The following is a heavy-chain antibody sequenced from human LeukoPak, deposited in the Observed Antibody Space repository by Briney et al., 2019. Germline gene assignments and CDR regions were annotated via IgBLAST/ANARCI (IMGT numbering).Heavy chain of an antibody. V-gene: IGHV3-7*01. Sequence: PGGSLRLSCAASGFTFSSYWMSWVRQAPGKGLEWVANIKQDGSEKDYVNSVKGRFTISRDNAKNPLYLQMNSLRAQDTAVYYCARDRPYDYVWGDGMDVWGQGTTVTISS. CDR3: ARDRPYDYVWGDGMDV. J-gene: IGHJ6*02. CDR1: GFTFSSYW. CDR2: IKQDGSEK. D-gene: IGHD3-16*01.